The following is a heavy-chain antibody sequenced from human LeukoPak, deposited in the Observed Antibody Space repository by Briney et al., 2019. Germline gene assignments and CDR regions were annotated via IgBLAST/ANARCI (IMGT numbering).Heavy chain of an antibody. CDR1: GFTFSDYY. CDR3: ARGYCSSTSYSQGDWFDP. J-gene: IGHJ5*02. Sequence: PGGSLRLSCAASGFTFSDYYMSWIRQAPGKGLEWVSYISSSGSTIYYADSVKGRFTISRDNAKNSLYLQMNSLRAEDTAVYYCARGYCSSTSYSQGDWFDPWGQGTLVTVSS. D-gene: IGHD2-2*01. V-gene: IGHV3-11*01. CDR2: ISSSGSTI.